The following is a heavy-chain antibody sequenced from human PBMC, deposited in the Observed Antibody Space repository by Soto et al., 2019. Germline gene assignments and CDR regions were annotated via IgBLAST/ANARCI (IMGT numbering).Heavy chain of an antibody. CDR2: ISYDGSHK. J-gene: IGHJ2*01. CDR3: ARGRPAHDQSYWYLDL. CDR1: GFTFSSYA. Sequence: QVQLVESGGGVVQPGRCLRLYCAASGFTFSSYAMHWVRQAPGKGLEWVAIISYDGSHKYYADSVKGRFTISRDNSKNTLYLQMNSLRAEDAAVYYCARGRPAHDQSYWYLDLWGRGTLVTVSS. V-gene: IGHV3-30*04. D-gene: IGHD2-2*01.